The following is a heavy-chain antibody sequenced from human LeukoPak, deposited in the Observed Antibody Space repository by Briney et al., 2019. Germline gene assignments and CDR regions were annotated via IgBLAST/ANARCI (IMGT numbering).Heavy chain of an antibody. J-gene: IGHJ4*02. CDR1: GFTFSSYA. V-gene: IGHV3-23*01. CDR3: AKARDSGSTIRSLDY. Sequence: GGSLRLSCAASGFTFSSYAMRWVRQAPGKGLEWVSAISGGGDNTYYADSVKGRFTISRDNSRNTLYLQMNSLRAEDTAVYYCAKARDSGSTIRSLDYWGPGTLVTVSS. D-gene: IGHD6-13*01. CDR2: ISGGGDNT.